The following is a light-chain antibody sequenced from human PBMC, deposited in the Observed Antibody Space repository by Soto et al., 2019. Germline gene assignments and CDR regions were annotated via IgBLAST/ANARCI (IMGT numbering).Light chain of an antibody. CDR1: QSVSTS. J-gene: IGKJ1*01. CDR3: KQYNNWPRT. Sequence: EIVMTPSPATLSVSPGERATLSCRASQSVSTSFLAWYQQKPGQAHRLLIRGANTRAAGIQARFSGSGSGTEFTLTIRSLQSEDFAVYYCKQYNNWPRTFGQGTKVDIK. CDR2: GAN. V-gene: IGKV3-15*01.